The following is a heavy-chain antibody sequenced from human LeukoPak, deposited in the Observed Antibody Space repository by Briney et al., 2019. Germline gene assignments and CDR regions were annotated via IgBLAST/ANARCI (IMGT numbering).Heavy chain of an antibody. V-gene: IGHV3-15*01. CDR3: ILAAAGPAY. CDR1: GFTFNNAW. CDR2: IRGKTDGETT. Sequence: GGSLRLSCAASGFTFNNAWMTWVRQAPGKGLEWVGRIRGKTDGETTDYAAPVQGRFTISRDDSKDTLYLQMNSLKTEDTAVYYCILAAAGPAYWGQGTLVTVSS. D-gene: IGHD6-13*01. J-gene: IGHJ4*02.